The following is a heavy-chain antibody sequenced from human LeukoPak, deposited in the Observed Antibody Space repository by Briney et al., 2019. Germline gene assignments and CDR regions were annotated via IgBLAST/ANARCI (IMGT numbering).Heavy chain of an antibody. CDR3: ARDTAMVEFDY. D-gene: IGHD5-18*01. CDR1: VYTFTSYG. V-gene: IGHV1-18*01. Sequence: ASVKVSCKASVYTFTSYGISWVRQAPGQGLEWLGWISAYNGNTNYAQKLQGRVTMTTDTSTSTAYMELRSLRSDDTAVYYCARDTAMVEFDYWGQGTLVTVSS. CDR2: ISAYNGNT. J-gene: IGHJ4*02.